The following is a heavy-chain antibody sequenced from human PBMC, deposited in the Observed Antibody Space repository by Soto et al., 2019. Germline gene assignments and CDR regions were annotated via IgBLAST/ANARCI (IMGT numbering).Heavy chain of an antibody. Sequence: SETLSLTCTVSGGSISGYYWSWIRQPPEKGLEWIGYMYNTGSTVYNPSFKSRVTISVDTSKNQFSLKLNSVTAADTAVYYCARDLWGYCGTDCYPLDVWGQGTTVTVSS. V-gene: IGHV4-59*01. CDR3: ARDLWGYCGTDCYPLDV. CDR2: MYNTGST. D-gene: IGHD2-21*02. J-gene: IGHJ6*02. CDR1: GGSISGYY.